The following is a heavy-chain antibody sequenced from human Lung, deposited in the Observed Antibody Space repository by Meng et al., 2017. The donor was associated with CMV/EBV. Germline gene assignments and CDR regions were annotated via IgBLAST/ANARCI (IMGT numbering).Heavy chain of an antibody. CDR2: ISSSSSYI. CDR1: GFSFSGYA. CDR3: ARSWDGLGY. J-gene: IGHJ4*02. Sequence: LTCAASGFSFSGYALNWVRQAPGKGLEWVSSISSSSSYIYYADSVKGRFTISRDNAKNSLFLQMNSLRADDTAVYFCARSWDGLGYWGQGTLVTVSS. D-gene: IGHD1-26*01. V-gene: IGHV3-21*01.